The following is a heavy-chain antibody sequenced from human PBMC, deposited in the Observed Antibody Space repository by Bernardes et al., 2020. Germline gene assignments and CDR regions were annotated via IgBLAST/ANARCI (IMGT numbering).Heavy chain of an antibody. Sequence: GGSLRLSCAASGFTFSAYWMSWVRQAPGKWLEWVANIKQDGSEKYYVDSVKGRFTISRDNPKNSLYLQMNGLRAEDTAVYHCARDYYGDYSRSAFDIWGQGTMVTVSS. D-gene: IGHD4-17*01. V-gene: IGHV3-7*01. CDR3: ARDYYGDYSRSAFDI. CDR1: GFTFSAYW. J-gene: IGHJ3*02. CDR2: IKQDGSEK.